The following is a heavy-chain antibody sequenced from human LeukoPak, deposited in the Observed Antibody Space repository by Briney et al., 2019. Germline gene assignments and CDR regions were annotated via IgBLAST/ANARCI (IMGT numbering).Heavy chain of an antibody. V-gene: IGHV2-70*04. CDR2: IDWDDDK. Sequence: SGPTLVNPTQTLTLTCTFSVFSLSTSGMRVSWIRQPPGKALEWLARIDWDDDKFYSTSLKTRLTISKDTSKNQVFLTMTNMDPVDTATYYCARARGYSSGFDCWGRGTLVTVSS. CDR1: VFSLSTSGMR. CDR3: ARARGYSSGFDC. D-gene: IGHD6-19*01. J-gene: IGHJ4*02.